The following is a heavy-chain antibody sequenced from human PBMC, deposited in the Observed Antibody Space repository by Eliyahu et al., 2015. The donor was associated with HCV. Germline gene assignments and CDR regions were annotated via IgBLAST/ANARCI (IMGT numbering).Heavy chain of an antibody. J-gene: IGHJ4*02. CDR2: INHSGST. CDR3: ARGLLRVTTGYFGY. CDR1: GGSFSGYY. Sequence: QVQLQQWGAGLLKPSETLSXTCAVYGGSFSGYYWXWIRQPPGQGLEWIGEINHSGSTNYNPSLKSRVTISVDTSKNQFSLKLSSVTAADTAVYYCARGLLRVTTGYFGYWGQGTLVTVSS. D-gene: IGHD4-17*01. V-gene: IGHV4-34*01.